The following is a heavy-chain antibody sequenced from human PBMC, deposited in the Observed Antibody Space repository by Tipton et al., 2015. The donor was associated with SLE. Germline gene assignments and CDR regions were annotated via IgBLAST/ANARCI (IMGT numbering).Heavy chain of an antibody. D-gene: IGHD1-26*01. V-gene: IGHV5-51*03. CDR3: ARRAGDFFDY. Sequence: VQLVQSGAEVKKPGESLKISCQGSGNSFTKYWIAWVRQMPGKGLEWMGMIYPGDSDTKYGPSFEGQVTLSVDKSIATAFLQWSSLKASDTAKYYCARRAGDFFDYWGQGTLVTVST. J-gene: IGHJ4*02. CDR2: IYPGDSDT. CDR1: GNSFTKYW.